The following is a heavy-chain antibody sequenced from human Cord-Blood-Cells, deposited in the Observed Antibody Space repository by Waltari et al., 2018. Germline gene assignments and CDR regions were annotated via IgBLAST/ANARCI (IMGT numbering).Heavy chain of an antibody. CDR3: ARDRRIVGASKSRPYYFDY. CDR1: GGTFSSYA. Sequence: QVQLVQSGAEVKKPGSSVKVSCKASGGTFSSYAISWVRQAPGQGLEWMGVIIPIFGTANYAQKFQGRVTITADESTSTAYMELSSLRSEDTAVYYCARDRRIVGASKSRPYYFDYWGQGTLVTVSS. CDR2: IIPIFGTA. J-gene: IGHJ4*02. V-gene: IGHV1-69*01. D-gene: IGHD1-26*01.